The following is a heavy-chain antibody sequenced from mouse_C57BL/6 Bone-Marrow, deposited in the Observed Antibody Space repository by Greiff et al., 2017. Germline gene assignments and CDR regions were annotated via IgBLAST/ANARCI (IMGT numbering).Heavy chain of an antibody. CDR2: INPGSGGT. Sequence: QVQLQQSGAELVRPGTSVKVSCKASGYAFTNYLIEWVKQRPGQGLEWIGVINPGSGGTNYNEKFKGKATLTADKSSSTAYMQLSSLTSEDSAVXFCARELGWFAYWGQGTLVTVSA. V-gene: IGHV1-54*01. CDR3: ARELGWFAY. J-gene: IGHJ3*01. CDR1: GYAFTNYL. D-gene: IGHD4-1*01.